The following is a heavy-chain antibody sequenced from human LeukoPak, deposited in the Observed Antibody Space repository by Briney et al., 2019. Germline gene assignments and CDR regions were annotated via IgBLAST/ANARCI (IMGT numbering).Heavy chain of an antibody. CDR3: AREVARGGITIFGVVTSSFDY. J-gene: IGHJ4*02. Sequence: ASVKVSCKASGYTFTSYAMHWVRQAPGQRLEWMGWINAGNGNTKYSQKFQGRVTITRDTSASTAYMELSSLRSEDTAVYYCAREVARGGITIFGVVTSSFDYWGQGTLVTVSS. CDR1: GYTFTSYA. V-gene: IGHV1-3*01. CDR2: INAGNGNT. D-gene: IGHD3-3*01.